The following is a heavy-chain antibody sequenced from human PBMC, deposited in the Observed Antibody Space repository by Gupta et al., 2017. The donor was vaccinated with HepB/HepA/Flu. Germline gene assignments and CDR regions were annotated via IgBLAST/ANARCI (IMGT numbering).Heavy chain of an antibody. D-gene: IGHD6-6*01. CDR2: INHGGST. V-gene: IGHV4-34*01. Sequence: QVQLQQWGAGLLKPSETLSLTCGVYGGSFSGDYSTWIRQPPGKGLEWIGEINHGGSTSYSPSLKSRVTISLDTSKSHFSLTLTSVTAADTAVYYCVRGDVAARLQSWGQGTVVTVSS. CDR3: VRGDVAARLQS. J-gene: IGHJ5*02. CDR1: GGSFSGDY.